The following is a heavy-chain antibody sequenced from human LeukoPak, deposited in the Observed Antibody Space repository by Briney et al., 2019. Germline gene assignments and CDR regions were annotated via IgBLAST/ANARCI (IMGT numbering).Heavy chain of an antibody. CDR3: AADPYCSSTSCYEGFYYYYGMDV. D-gene: IGHD2-2*01. CDR2: IVVGSGNT. Sequence: SVKVSCKASGFTFTSSAMQSVRQARGQRLEWIGWIVVGSGNTNYAQKFQERVTITRDMSTSTAYMELSSLRSEDTAVYYCAADPYCSSTSCYEGFYYYYGMDVWGQGTTVTVSS. CDR1: GFTFTSSA. V-gene: IGHV1-58*02. J-gene: IGHJ6*02.